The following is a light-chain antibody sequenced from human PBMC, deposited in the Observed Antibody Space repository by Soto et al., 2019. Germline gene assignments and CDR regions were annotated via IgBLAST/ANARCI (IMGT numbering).Light chain of an antibody. CDR3: LLDFRYFWA. Sequence: ALQLTQSPSSLYASVGDRVTITCRASQAIRTALGWYQQKPGKVPKLLIYAASILQSGVPSRFSGSGSGTDFTLTISSLQPEDFATYYCLLDFRYFWAFGQGTKVESK. CDR2: AAS. CDR1: QAIRTA. V-gene: IGKV1-6*01. J-gene: IGKJ1*01.